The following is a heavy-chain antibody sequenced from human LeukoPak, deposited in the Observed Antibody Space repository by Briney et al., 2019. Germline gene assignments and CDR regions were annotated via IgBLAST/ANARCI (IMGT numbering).Heavy chain of an antibody. CDR1: GFTFNNYN. Sequence: GGSLRLSCAASGFTFNNYNMNWVRQAPGKGLEWVSSISSNSSYIYYADSVKGRFTISRDNAKTSLYLQMNSLRAEGTAVYYCARLPYSSGWYDYWGQGTLVTVSS. CDR3: ARLPYSSGWYDY. D-gene: IGHD6-19*01. V-gene: IGHV3-21*01. J-gene: IGHJ4*02. CDR2: ISSNSSYI.